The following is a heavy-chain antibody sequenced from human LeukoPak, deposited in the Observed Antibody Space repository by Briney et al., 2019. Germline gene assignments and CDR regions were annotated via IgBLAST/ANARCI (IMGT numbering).Heavy chain of an antibody. D-gene: IGHD3-10*01. CDR1: GYTFTGYY. V-gene: IGHV1-69*13. Sequence: GASVKVSCKASGYTFTGYYMHWVRQAPGQGLEWMGGIIPIFGTANYAQKFQGRVTITADESTSTAYMELSSLRSEDTAVYYCAGRLLWFGELSHRRIYYYYYYYMDVWGKGTTVTVSS. CDR3: AGRLLWFGELSHRRIYYYYYYYMDV. J-gene: IGHJ6*03. CDR2: IIPIFGTA.